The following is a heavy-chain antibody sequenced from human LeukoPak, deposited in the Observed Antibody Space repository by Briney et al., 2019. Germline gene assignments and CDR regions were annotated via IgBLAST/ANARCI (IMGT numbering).Heavy chain of an antibody. Sequence: GGSLRLSCAASGFTASSNYMSWVRRAPGKGLEWVSVIYPGGYTHYADSVKGRFTISRDDSKNTLYLQMNSLRAEDTALYYCARLPYCGDTSGYYYHWGQGTLVTVSS. V-gene: IGHV3-66*04. J-gene: IGHJ5*02. D-gene: IGHD3-22*01. CDR3: ARLPYCGDTSGYYYH. CDR1: GFTASSNY. CDR2: IYPGGYT.